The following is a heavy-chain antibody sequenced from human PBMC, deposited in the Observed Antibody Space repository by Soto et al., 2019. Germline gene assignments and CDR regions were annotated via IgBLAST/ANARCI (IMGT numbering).Heavy chain of an antibody. J-gene: IGHJ1*01. CDR3: ARDRIAVAGNPEYFQH. CDR1: GFTVSSNY. Sequence: PGGSLRLSCAASGFTVSSNYMSWVRQAPGKGLEWVSVIYSGGSTYYAGSVKGRFTISRDNSKNTLYLQMNSLRAEDTAVYYCARDRIAVAGNPEYFQHWGQGTLVTVSS. D-gene: IGHD6-19*01. CDR2: IYSGGST. V-gene: IGHV3-66*01.